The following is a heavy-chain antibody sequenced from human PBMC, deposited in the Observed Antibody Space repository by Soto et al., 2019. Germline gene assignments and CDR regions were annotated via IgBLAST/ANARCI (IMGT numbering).Heavy chain of an antibody. Sequence: SETLSLTCAVSGGSIISADSYWFWIRKHPGKGLAWIGYIAYSGDTYYNPSLKRRVTISVDTSKNQFSLKLSSVTAADTALYYCARPYSGGPNDPFDVWGQGTMVTVSS. J-gene: IGHJ3*01. D-gene: IGHD1-26*01. V-gene: IGHV4-31*11. CDR3: ARPYSGGPNDPFDV. CDR2: IAYSGDT. CDR1: GGSIISADSY.